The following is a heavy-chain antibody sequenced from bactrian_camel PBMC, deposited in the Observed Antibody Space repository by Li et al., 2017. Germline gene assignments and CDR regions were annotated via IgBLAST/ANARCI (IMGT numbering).Heavy chain of an antibody. D-gene: IGHD7*01. Sequence: VQLVESGGGLVQPGGSLRLSCAASGFTFSNYAMSWVRQAPGKGLEWVSAIDSDGSTSYADSVKGRFTISQDNAKNTLYLQMNSLKPEDTAMYYCAAGGTCDGPDYRGMKYWGEGTQVTVS. V-gene: IGHV3S42*01. J-gene: IGHJ7*01. CDR1: GFTFSNYA. CDR2: IDSDGST.